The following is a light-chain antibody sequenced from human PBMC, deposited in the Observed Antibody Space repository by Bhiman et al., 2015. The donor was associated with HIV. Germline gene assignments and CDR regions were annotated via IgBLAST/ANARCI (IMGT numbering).Light chain of an antibody. CDR1: SSDVGDYNY. Sequence: QSTLTQPASVSGSPGQSITISCSGSSSDVGDYNYVSWYQQSPGKPPKLLIYDVNNRPSEVSDRFSGSKSGNTASLTISGLQTEDEADYYCCSYGGSANSVVFGGGTKLTVL. V-gene: IGLV2-23*02. CDR2: DVN. CDR3: CSYGGSANSVV. J-gene: IGLJ2*01.